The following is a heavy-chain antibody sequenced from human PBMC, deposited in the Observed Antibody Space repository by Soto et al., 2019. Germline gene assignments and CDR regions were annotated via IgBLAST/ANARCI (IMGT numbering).Heavy chain of an antibody. D-gene: IGHD1-26*01. CDR3: ARLGYSAIRGWFEP. CDR2: IIPIFGTA. J-gene: IGHJ5*02. V-gene: IGHV1-69*19. Sequence: QVQLVQSGAEVKKPGSSVKVSCKASGGTFSSYAISWVRQATGQGLEWMGGIIPIFGTANYAQKFQGRVTITAAESMSSAYMELSSLRSEDTAVYYCARLGYSAIRGWFEPWGQGTLVTVSS. CDR1: GGTFSSYA.